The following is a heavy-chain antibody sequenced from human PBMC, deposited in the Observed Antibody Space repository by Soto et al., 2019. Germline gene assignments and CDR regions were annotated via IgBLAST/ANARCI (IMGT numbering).Heavy chain of an antibody. D-gene: IGHD2-2*01. Sequence: ASVKVSCKASGYTFTSYDINWVRQATGQGLEWMGWMNPNSGNTGYAQKFQGRVTMTRNTSISTAYMELSSLRFEDTAVYYCALGGGTSLTAYYYYMDVWGKGTTVTVSS. CDR1: GYTFTSYD. CDR3: ALGGGTSLTAYYYYMDV. CDR2: MNPNSGNT. V-gene: IGHV1-8*01. J-gene: IGHJ6*03.